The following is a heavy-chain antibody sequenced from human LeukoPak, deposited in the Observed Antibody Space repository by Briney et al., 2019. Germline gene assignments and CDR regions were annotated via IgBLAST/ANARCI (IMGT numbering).Heavy chain of an antibody. J-gene: IGHJ5*02. CDR3: TRDSGITGEVKFDP. CDR2: IYGTGTI. D-gene: IGHD3-10*01. Sequence: SETLSLTCTVSGGSISSYYWSWIRQPPGKGLEWIGRIYGTGTITYNPSLQSRVTMSVDTSKNEFSLKMSSVTAADTAVYYCTRDSGITGEVKFDPWGQGTLVAVSS. V-gene: IGHV4-4*07. CDR1: GGSISSYY.